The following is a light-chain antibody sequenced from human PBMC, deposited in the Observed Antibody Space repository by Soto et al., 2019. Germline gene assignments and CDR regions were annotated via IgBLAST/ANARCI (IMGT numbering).Light chain of an antibody. V-gene: IGKV1-39*01. CDR3: QQSYNAPFT. J-gene: IGKJ3*01. CDR1: QSMSIY. Sequence: DIQMTQSPSSLSASVGDRVTITCRASQSMSIYLNWYQQKPGKAPKLLIYAASSLESGVPSRFSGSGSGTDFTLTIGSLQPEDFATYYCQQSYNAPFTCGPGTKVDLK. CDR2: AAS.